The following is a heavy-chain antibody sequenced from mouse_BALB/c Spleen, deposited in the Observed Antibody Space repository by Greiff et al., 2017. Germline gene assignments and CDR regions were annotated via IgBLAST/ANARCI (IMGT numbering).Heavy chain of an antibody. CDR2: ILPGSGST. J-gene: IGHJ1*01. Sequence: VQLKESGAELMKPGASVKISCTATGYTLSSYWIEWVKQRPGHGLEWIGEILPGSGSTNYNAKFKGKATFTADTSSNTAYMQLSSLTSEDSAVYDCARGGTRWYFDVWGAGTTVTVSS. CDR3: ARGGTRWYFDV. D-gene: IGHD1-1*01. CDR1: GYTLSSYW. V-gene: IGHV1-9*01.